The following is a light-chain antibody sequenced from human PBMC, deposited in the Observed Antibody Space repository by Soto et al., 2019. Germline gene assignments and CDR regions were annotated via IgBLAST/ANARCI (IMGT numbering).Light chain of an antibody. V-gene: IGKV3-20*01. CDR3: HQYYNSPQA. J-gene: IGKJ2*01. CDR1: RSVSSRY. Sequence: EIVLTQSPGTLSLSPGERATLSFRASRSVSSRYLAWYQQKPGQAPRPLSYGASSRATGIPDRCSGSGSGTDFTLTTSRLELEDFAVYYCHQYYNSPQAFGQRTRLEIK. CDR2: GAS.